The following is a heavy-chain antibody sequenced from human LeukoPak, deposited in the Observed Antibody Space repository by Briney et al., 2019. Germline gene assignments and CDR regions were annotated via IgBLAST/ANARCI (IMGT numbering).Heavy chain of an antibody. D-gene: IGHD3-3*01. CDR2: INNSGST. Sequence: PSETLSLTCAVYGGSFSGYYWSWIRQPPGKGLKWIGEINNSGSTNYNPSLKSRVTISVDTSKNQFSLKLSSVTAADTAVYYCARVYDFWSGYYTGRSPPYFDYWGQGTLVTVSS. CDR1: GGSFSGYY. V-gene: IGHV4-34*01. J-gene: IGHJ4*02. CDR3: ARVYDFWSGYYTGRSPPYFDY.